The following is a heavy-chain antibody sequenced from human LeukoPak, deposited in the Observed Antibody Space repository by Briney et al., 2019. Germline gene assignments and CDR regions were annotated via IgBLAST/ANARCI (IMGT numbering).Heavy chain of an antibody. J-gene: IGHJ6*02. CDR3: TTYCYYYDGMDV. V-gene: IGHV3-74*01. Sequence: PGGSLRLSCAASGFTFSSYWMHWVRQAPGKGLVWVSRINSDGSTTNYADSVKGRFTISRDNAKNTLYLQMNSLRAEDTAVYYCTTYCYYYDGMDVWGQGTTVTVSS. CDR2: INSDGSTT. CDR1: GFTFSSYW.